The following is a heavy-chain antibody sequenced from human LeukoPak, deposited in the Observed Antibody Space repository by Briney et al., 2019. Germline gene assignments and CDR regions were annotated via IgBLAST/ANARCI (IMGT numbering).Heavy chain of an antibody. Sequence: SETLSLTCAVYGGSFSGYYWSWIRQPPGKGLEWIGEINHSGSTNYNPSLKSRVTISVDRSKNQFSLKLSSVTAADTAVYYCARAFYGMDVWGQGTTVTVSS. CDR1: GGSFSGYY. CDR3: ARAFYGMDV. CDR2: INHSGST. V-gene: IGHV4-34*01. J-gene: IGHJ6*02.